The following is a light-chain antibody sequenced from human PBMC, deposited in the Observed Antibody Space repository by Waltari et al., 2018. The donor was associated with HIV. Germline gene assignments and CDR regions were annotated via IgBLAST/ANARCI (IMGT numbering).Light chain of an antibody. Sequence: QSVLTQPPSASGTPGQRVTISCSGSSSNIGSNYVYWYQQLPGTAPKLLLYRNTQVPSGVPDRFSGSKSGTSASLAISGLRSEDEADYYCAAWGNSLSLLFGGGTKLTVL. CDR1: SSNIGSNY. J-gene: IGLJ2*01. CDR2: RNT. CDR3: AAWGNSLSLL. V-gene: IGLV1-47*01.